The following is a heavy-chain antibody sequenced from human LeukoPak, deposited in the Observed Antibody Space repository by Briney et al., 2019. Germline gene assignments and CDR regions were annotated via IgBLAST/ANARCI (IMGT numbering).Heavy chain of an antibody. D-gene: IGHD6-13*01. V-gene: IGHV1-46*01. CDR2: VNPSGGST. Sequence: GASVKVSCKASGYTFTSYYMHWVRQAPRQGLEWMGIVNPSGGSTSYAQKFQGRVTMTRDMSTSTVYMELSSLRSEDTAVYYCAREEQLVLRYDYWGQGTLVTVSS. J-gene: IGHJ4*02. CDR1: GYTFTSYY. CDR3: AREEQLVLRYDY.